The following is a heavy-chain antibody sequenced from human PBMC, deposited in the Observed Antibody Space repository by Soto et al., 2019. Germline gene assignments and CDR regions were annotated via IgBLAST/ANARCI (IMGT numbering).Heavy chain of an antibody. CDR3: ARAVRGYYYMDV. CDR2: IYYSGST. D-gene: IGHD3-10*01. CDR1: GGSISSYY. V-gene: IGHV4-59*01. J-gene: IGHJ6*03. Sequence: SETLSLTCTVSGGSISSYYWSWIRQPPGKGLEWIGYIYYSGSTNYNPSLKSRVTISVDTSKNQFSLKLSSVTAADTAVYYCARAVRGYYYMDVWGKGTTVTVSS.